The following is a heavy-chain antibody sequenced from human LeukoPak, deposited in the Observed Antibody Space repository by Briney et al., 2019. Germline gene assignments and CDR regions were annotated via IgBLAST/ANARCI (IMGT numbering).Heavy chain of an antibody. CDR1: GFTFNTYE. CDR3: TREGGGTDFHDAFDI. D-gene: IGHD1-26*01. CDR2: ISSGGQAM. V-gene: IGHV3-48*03. Sequence: GGSLRLSCAASGFTFNTYEMNWVRQAPGKGLEWVSYISSGGQAMHYADSVRGRFIISRDNAKISLYLQMNSLRAEDTAIYYCTREGGGTDFHDAFDIWGQGTMVTVSS. J-gene: IGHJ3*02.